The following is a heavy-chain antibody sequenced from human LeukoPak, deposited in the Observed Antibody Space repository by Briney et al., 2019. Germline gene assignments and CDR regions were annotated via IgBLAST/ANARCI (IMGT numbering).Heavy chain of an antibody. J-gene: IGHJ6*02. CDR3: ARGPPQAKWLLPSYYYYYGMDV. V-gene: IGHV3-30-3*01. CDR2: ISNDGSNK. D-gene: IGHD3-22*01. Sequence: GGSLRLSCAASGFTFSSYSMQWVRQAPGKGLEWAAVISNDGSNKYYADSVRGRFTISRDNSKNTLYLQMNSLRVEDTAVYYCARGPPQAKWLLPSYYYYYGMDVWGQGTTVTVSS. CDR1: GFTFSSYS.